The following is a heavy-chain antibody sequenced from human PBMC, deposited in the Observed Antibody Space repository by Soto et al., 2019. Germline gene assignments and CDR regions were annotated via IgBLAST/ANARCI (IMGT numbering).Heavy chain of an antibody. J-gene: IGHJ3*02. Sequence: QVQLVESGGDVVQPGRSLRLSCAASGSTFSSYDIHWVRQAPGKGLEWVAHVVPDERNAFYADSVKGRFTISRDNAKNTVSLQMNSLRAEDTAVYFCARGPSHGAFDIWGQGTMVTVSS. V-gene: IGHV3-30*04. CDR2: VVPDERNA. CDR3: ARGPSHGAFDI. CDR1: GSTFSSYD.